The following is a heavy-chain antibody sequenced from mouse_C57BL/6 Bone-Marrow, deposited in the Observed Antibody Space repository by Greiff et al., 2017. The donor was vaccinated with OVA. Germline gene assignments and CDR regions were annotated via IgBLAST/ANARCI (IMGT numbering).Heavy chain of an antibody. V-gene: IGHV1-55*01. J-gene: IGHJ2*01. CDR3: ARDYGSVYYFDY. Sequence: QVQLQQPGAELVKPGASVKMSCKASGYTFTSYWITWVKQRPGQGLEWIGDIYPGSGSTNYNEKFKSKATLTVDTSSSTAYMQLSSLTSKDSAVYYCARDYGSVYYFDYWGLGTTLTVSS. D-gene: IGHD1-1*01. CDR2: IYPGSGST. CDR1: GYTFTSYW.